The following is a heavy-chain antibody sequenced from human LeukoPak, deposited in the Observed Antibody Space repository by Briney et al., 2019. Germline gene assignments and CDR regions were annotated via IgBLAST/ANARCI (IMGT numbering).Heavy chain of an antibody. Sequence: KTSETLSLTCTVSGYSISSGYYWGWIRQPPGKGLEWIGEIYHSGTTNYNPSLKSRVTISVDESRNQFSLKLSSVTAADTAVYYCARDPGGRYKDDALDIWGQGTMVIVSS. D-gene: IGHD3-10*01. J-gene: IGHJ3*02. V-gene: IGHV4-38-2*02. CDR2: IYHSGTT. CDR3: ARDPGGRYKDDALDI. CDR1: GYSISSGYY.